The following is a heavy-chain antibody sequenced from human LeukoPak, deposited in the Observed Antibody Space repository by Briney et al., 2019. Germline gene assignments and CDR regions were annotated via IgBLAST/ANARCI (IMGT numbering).Heavy chain of an antibody. J-gene: IGHJ4*02. CDR3: ASSYGSGPIGD. V-gene: IGHV4-34*01. CDR2: INHSGST. D-gene: IGHD3-10*01. Sequence: SETLSLTCAVYGGSFSGYYWSWIRQPPGKGLEWIGEINHSGSTNYNPSLKSRVTISVDTSKNQFSLKLSSVTAADTAVYYCASSYGSGPIGDWGQGTLVTVSS. CDR1: GGSFSGYY.